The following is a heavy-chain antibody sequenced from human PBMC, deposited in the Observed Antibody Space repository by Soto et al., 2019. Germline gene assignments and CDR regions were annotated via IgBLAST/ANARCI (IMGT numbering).Heavy chain of an antibody. CDR2: IKQDGSEK. CDR3: RRNRAKFGT. D-gene: IGHD1-26*01. CDR1: VLTFTTYW. V-gene: IGHV3-7*01. Sequence: GGSLRLSCVASVLTFTTYWMTWVRQAPVKGLEWVANIKQDGSEKYYVDSVKGRFTISRDEPDNSLYLQMNNLRAEDTAVYYCRRNRAKFGTWGQGPPVTVSS. J-gene: IGHJ5*02.